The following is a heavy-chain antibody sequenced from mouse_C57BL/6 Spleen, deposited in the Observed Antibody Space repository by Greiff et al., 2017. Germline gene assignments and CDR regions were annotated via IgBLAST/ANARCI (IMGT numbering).Heavy chain of an antibody. V-gene: IGHV5-6*02. CDR1: GFTFSSYG. CDR3: ARPTAQAYFDY. CDR2: ISSGGSYT. Sequence: VKLVESGGDLVKPGGSLKLSCAASGFTFSSYGMSLVRQTPDKRLEWVATISSGGSYTYYPASVTGRFTISRDNAKNTLYLQMSSLKSEDTAMYYCARPTAQAYFDYWGQGTTLTVAS. D-gene: IGHD3-2*02. J-gene: IGHJ2*01.